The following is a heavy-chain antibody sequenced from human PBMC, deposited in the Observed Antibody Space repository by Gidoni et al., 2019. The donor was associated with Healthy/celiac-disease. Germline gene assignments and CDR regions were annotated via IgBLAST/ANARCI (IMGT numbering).Heavy chain of an antibody. CDR2: INHSGST. Sequence: QVQLQQWGAGLLKPSETLSLTCAVYGGSFSGYYWSWIRQPPGKGLEWIGEINHSGSTNYNPSLKSRVTISVDTSKNQFSLKLSSVTAADTAVYYCARGGYCSSTSCYKLSGVNWFDPWGQGTLVTVSS. J-gene: IGHJ5*02. V-gene: IGHV4-34*01. CDR1: GGSFSGYY. CDR3: ARGGYCSSTSCYKLSGVNWFDP. D-gene: IGHD2-2*02.